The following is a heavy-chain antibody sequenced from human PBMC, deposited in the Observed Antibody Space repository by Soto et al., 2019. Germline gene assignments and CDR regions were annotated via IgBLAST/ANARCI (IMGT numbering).Heavy chain of an antibody. J-gene: IGHJ4*02. CDR1: GGSFSSNS. CDR2: IIPIIDTA. CDR3: ARAMGISYGFSF. V-gene: IGHV1-69*08. Sequence: QVQLVQSGAEVKKPGSSVKVSCKVSGGSFSSNSISWVRQAPGQGLECMGRIIPIIDTANYAQKFEGRVTITADKSTSTAYMELSSLRPEDTAVYYCARAMGISYGFSFWGQGTLVTVSS. D-gene: IGHD5-18*01.